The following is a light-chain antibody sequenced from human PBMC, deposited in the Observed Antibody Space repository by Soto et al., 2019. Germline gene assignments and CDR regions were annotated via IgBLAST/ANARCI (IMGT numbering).Light chain of an antibody. Sequence: EIEMTQSPATLSLAPGERVTLSCRASESVSTNLAWYQQKAGQAPRLLIYGASTRATGIPARFSGSGSGTEFTLTISSLQSEDFATYYCQQYSTFWTFGQGTKVDIK. J-gene: IGKJ1*01. CDR3: QQYSTFWT. CDR2: GAS. CDR1: ESVSTN. V-gene: IGKV3-15*01.